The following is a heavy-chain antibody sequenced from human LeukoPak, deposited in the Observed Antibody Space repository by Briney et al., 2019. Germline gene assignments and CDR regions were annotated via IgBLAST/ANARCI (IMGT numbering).Heavy chain of an antibody. CDR2: ISYDGSKK. Sequence: GGSLRLSCAASGFTVSSNYMSWVRQAPGKGLEWVALISYDGSKKYYADSVKGRFTISRDNSETTLYLQMNSLRPEDTAVYHCAKGRKQWWTFNVLDMWRQGTVVSVSS. CDR3: AKGRKQWWTFNVLDM. CDR1: GFTVSSNY. D-gene: IGHD2-8*01. V-gene: IGHV3-30*18. J-gene: IGHJ3*02.